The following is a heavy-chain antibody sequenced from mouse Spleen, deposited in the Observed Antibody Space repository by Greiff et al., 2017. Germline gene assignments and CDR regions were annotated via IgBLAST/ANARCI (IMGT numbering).Heavy chain of an antibody. J-gene: IGHJ4*01. V-gene: IGHV2-3*01. D-gene: IGHD2-3*01. CDR3: AKPGGDGYYVGDYYAMDY. CDR1: GFSLTSYG. CDR2: IWGDGST. Sequence: VQLQESGPGLVAPSQSLSITCTVSGFSLTSYGVSWVRQPPGKGLEWLGVIWGDGSTNYHSALISRLSISKDNSKSQVFLKLNSLQTDDTATYYCAKPGGDGYYVGDYYAMDYWGQGTSVTVSS.